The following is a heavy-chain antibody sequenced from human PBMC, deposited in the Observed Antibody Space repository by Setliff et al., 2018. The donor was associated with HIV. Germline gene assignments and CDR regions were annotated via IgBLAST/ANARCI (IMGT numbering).Heavy chain of an antibody. CDR2: MNHRGVI. J-gene: IGHJ4*02. CDR3: FLFYDDRSGLYWD. D-gene: IGHD3-22*01. V-gene: IGHV4-34*01. CDR1: GGSFSGYY. Sequence: SETLSLTCTVYGGSFSGYYWTWIRQPPGKGLEFIGEMNHRGVIKYLSSLKSRVTMAVDTSKKQFSLKLKSVTAADTAVYYCFLFYDDRSGLYWDWGQGTPVTVSS.